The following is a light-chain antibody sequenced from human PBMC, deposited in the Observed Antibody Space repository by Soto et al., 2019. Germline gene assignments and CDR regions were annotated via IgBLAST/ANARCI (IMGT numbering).Light chain of an antibody. J-gene: IGKJ1*01. CDR2: DAS. CDR1: QSIRSW. Sequence: DIEMTQSPSRLSASVGDRVTITCRASQSIRSWLAWYQQKPGKAPKLLIYDASSLESGVPSRFSGSGSGTEFTLTISSLQPDDFATYYCQQYNSYWTVGQGTKVDSK. V-gene: IGKV1-5*01. CDR3: QQYNSYWT.